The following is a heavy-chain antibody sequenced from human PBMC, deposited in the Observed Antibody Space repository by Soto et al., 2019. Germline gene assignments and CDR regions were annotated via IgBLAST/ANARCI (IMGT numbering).Heavy chain of an antibody. CDR3: ASGFDSDGLYNGGHP. D-gene: IGHD3-22*01. CDR2: ILHIGST. CDR1: GGSISTTNW. Sequence: VQLQESGPGLVKPSGTLSLTCTVSGGSISTTNWWSWVRQSPGKGLEWIGEILHIGSTNYNPSLKSRVTISIDKSKNQFSLRLSSGTAADTAVYYCASGFDSDGLYNGGHPWCQGTLVSVSS. V-gene: IGHV4-4*02. J-gene: IGHJ5*02.